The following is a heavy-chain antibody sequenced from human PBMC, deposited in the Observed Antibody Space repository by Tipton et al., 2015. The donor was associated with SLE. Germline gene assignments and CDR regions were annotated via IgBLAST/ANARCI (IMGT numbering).Heavy chain of an antibody. CDR3: ARDPGYFDY. Sequence: SLRLSCAASGFTFSSYGMHWVRQAPGKGLEWVANIKQDGSEKYYVDSVKGRFTISRDNSKNTLYLQMNSLRAEDTAVYYCARDPGYFDYWGQGTLVTVSS. J-gene: IGHJ4*02. V-gene: IGHV3-7*03. CDR1: GFTFSSYG. CDR2: IKQDGSEK.